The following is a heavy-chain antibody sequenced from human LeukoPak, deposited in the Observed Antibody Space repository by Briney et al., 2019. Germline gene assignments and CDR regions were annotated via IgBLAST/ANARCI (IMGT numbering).Heavy chain of an antibody. V-gene: IGHV3-74*01. CDR1: GFTFSSSW. CDR2: INNDGATT. D-gene: IGHD1-26*01. J-gene: IGHJ4*02. CDR3: ARGGSYPFDY. Sequence: GGSLILSCAASGFTFSSSWMDWVRQAPGKGLVWVSRINNDGATTNYADSVKGRFTISRDNAKTSLYLQMNNLRAEDTAVYYCARGGSYPFDYWGQGALVTVSS.